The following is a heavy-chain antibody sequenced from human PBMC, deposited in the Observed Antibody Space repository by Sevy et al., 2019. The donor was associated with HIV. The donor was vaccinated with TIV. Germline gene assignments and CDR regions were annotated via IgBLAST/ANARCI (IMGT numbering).Heavy chain of an antibody. D-gene: IGHD3-22*01. V-gene: IGHV1-2*02. CDR1: GYTFTGYY. J-gene: IGHJ4*02. CDR3: ARMGEYYDSSGYYPLKF. Sequence: ASVKVSCKASGYTFTGYYIHWVRQAPGQGLEWMGWINPNSGGTYFAKKFQDSVTMTTDTSVNTAYMELRSLRFDDTAVYYCARMGEYYDSSGYYPLKFWGQGTLVTVSS. CDR2: INPNSGGT.